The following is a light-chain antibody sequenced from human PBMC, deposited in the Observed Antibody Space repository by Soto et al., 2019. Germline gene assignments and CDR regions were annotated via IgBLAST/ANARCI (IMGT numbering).Light chain of an antibody. CDR3: XXXXXSPIT. V-gene: IGKV1-39*01. CDR1: QSISAY. CDR2: GAS. Sequence: DIQMTQSPSSLSASVGDRVTITCRASQSISAYLNWYQQKPGKAPKLLIYGASSLQSGVPSRFSGSGSGTDFSLTISSLXPXXXXXXXXXXXXXSPITFGQGTRLEIK. J-gene: IGKJ5*01.